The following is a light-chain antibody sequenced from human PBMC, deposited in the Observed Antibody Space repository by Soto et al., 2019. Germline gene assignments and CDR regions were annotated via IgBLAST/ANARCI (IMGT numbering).Light chain of an antibody. CDR1: QSILHTSNGMNY. J-gene: IGKJ4*01. Sequence: EIVMTQSPDSLAVSLGERATFNCKSSQSILHTSNGMNYLAWYQQKPGQPPKRLIYWASTRESGVPDRFSGSGSGTDFTLTISSLQAEDVAVYSCQHYFTTPITFGGGTKVEIK. CDR2: WAS. CDR3: QHYFTTPIT. V-gene: IGKV4-1*01.